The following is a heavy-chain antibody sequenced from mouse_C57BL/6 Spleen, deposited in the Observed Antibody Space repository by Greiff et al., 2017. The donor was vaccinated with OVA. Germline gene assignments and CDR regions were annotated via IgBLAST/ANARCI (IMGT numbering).Heavy chain of an antibody. CDR1: GYTFTSYW. J-gene: IGHJ4*01. Sequence: QVQLQQPGAELVKPGASVKLSCQASGYTFTSYWMHWVKQRPGRGLEWIGRIDPNSGGTKYNEKFKSKATLTVDKPSSTAYMQLSSLTSEDSAVYDCERGYKPELCAMDYWGQGTSVTVSS. CDR3: ERGYKPELCAMDY. D-gene: IGHD1-2*01. V-gene: IGHV1-72*01. CDR2: IDPNSGGT.